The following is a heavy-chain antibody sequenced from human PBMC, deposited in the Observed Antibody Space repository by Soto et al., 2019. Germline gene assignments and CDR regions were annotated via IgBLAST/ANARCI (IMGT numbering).Heavy chain of an antibody. V-gene: IGHV3-7*05. CDR2: IKDDGGDE. J-gene: IGHJ4*02. CDR1: GFTFSPYW. CDR3: AGGSGWISDS. D-gene: IGHD6-19*01. Sequence: DVQLVESGGGLVQPGGSLRLSCAASGFTFSPYWMSWVRQAPGKGLEWVAIIKDDGGDELYLEAVRGRFTISRYNAKKSLYLARDSLRVEDTAVYYCAGGSGWISDSWGQGTLVTVSS.